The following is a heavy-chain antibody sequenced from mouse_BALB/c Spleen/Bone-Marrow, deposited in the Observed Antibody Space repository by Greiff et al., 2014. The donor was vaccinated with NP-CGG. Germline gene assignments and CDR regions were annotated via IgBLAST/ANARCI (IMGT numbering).Heavy chain of an antibody. J-gene: IGHJ3*01. V-gene: IGHV14-3*02. CDR3: ARNGNYGAWFAY. D-gene: IGHD2-1*01. CDR1: GFNIKDTY. Sequence: EVKVEESGAELVKPGASVKLSCTASGFNIKDTYMHWVKQRPEQGLEWIGRIDPANGNTKYDPKFQGKAIITADTSSNTTYLQLSSLTSEDTAVCYCARNGNYGAWFAYWGQGTLVTVSA. CDR2: IDPANGNT.